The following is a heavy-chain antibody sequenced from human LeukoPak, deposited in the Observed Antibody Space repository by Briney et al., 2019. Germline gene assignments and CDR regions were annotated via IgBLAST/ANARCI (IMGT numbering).Heavy chain of an antibody. D-gene: IGHD3-10*01. CDR2: INQDGTEK. V-gene: IGHV3-7*01. CDR3: AKLAKYFYGAETFYFFEH. J-gene: IGHJ4*02. Sequence: PGGSLRLSCAASGFSFTTYWMSWVRQAQGKGLEWVANINQDGTEKYYVDSVKGRFTISRDNGKNSLYLQMNSPRVEDTAVYHCAKLAKYFYGAETFYFFEHWGQGTPVTASS. CDR1: GFSFTTYW.